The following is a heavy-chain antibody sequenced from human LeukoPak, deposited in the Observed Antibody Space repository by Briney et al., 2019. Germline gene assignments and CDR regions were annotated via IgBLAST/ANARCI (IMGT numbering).Heavy chain of an antibody. CDR1: GGTFSSYA. D-gene: IGHD6-19*01. CDR3: ANQLQEAVAVAGSDY. Sequence: EASVKVSCKASGGTFSSYAISWVRQAPGQGLEWMGRIIPILGIANYAQKFQGRVTITADKSTSTAYMELSSLRSEDTAVYYCANQLQEAVAVAGSDYWGQGTLVTVSS. V-gene: IGHV1-69*04. J-gene: IGHJ4*02. CDR2: IIPILGIA.